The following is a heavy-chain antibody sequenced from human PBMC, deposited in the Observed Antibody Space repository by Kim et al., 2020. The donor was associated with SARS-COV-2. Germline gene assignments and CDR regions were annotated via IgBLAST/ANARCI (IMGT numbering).Heavy chain of an antibody. CDR2: ISYDEINK. Sequence: GGSLRLSCAASGFTFSSYGMHWVRQAPGKGLEWVAFISYDEINKYYADSVRGRFTLSRDNSKNTLYLVMDSLRAEDTSVYYCAKEKYGYNSGWYGIDYWGQGTLVTVAS. D-gene: IGHD6-19*01. CDR3: AKEKYGYNSGWYGIDY. V-gene: IGHV3-30*18. J-gene: IGHJ4*02. CDR1: GFTFSSYG.